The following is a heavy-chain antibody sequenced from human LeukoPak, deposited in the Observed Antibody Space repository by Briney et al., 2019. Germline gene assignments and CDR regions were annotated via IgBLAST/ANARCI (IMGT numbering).Heavy chain of an antibody. Sequence: QPGGSLRLSCAASGFTFSSYGMHWVRQAPGKGLGWVAVISYDGSNKYYADSVKGRFTISRDNSKNTLYLQMNSLRAEDTAVYYCAKAVAGTLYQDYWGQGTLVTVSS. CDR1: GFTFSSYG. CDR3: AKAVAGTLYQDY. D-gene: IGHD6-19*01. V-gene: IGHV3-30*18. CDR2: ISYDGSNK. J-gene: IGHJ4*02.